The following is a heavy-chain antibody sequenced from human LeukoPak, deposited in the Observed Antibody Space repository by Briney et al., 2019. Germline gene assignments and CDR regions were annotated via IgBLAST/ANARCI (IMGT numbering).Heavy chain of an antibody. CDR1: DVSISFYY. V-gene: IGHV4-4*07. CDR2: LYTSGST. J-gene: IGHJ3*01. D-gene: IGHD2-2*03. Sequence: PSETLSLTCNVSDVSISFYYWTWMRQPAGKGLEWIGRLYTSGSTNYNPSLKSRITMSVDPSKKQFSLKLTSVTAADTAVSYCASRIGSRSTTRCSIDAFDVWGQGTTVIVSS. CDR3: ASRIGSRSTTRCSIDAFDV.